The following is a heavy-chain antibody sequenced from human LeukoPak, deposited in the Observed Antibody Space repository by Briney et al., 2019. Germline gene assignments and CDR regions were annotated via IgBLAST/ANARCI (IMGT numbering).Heavy chain of an antibody. CDR2: INHSGST. J-gene: IGHJ3*02. D-gene: IGHD2-2*01. CDR3: ARHRDYLCSSTSCYSLDAFDI. V-gene: IGHV4-39*01. CDR1: GGSISSGGYY. Sequence: SETLSLTCTVSGGSISSGGYYWSWIRQPPGKGLEWIGEINHSGSTNYNPSLKSRVTISVDTSKNQFSLKLSSVTAADTAVYYCARHRDYLCSSTSCYSLDAFDIWGQGTMVTVSS.